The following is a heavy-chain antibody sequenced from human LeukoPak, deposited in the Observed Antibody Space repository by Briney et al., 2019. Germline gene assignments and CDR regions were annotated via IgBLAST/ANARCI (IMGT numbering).Heavy chain of an antibody. V-gene: IGHV4-4*02. Sequence: SETLSLTCAVSGGSISSSNWWSWVRQPPGKGLEWIGEIYHSGSTNYNPSLKSRVTISVDKSKNQFSLKLSPVTAADTAVYYCAVRPKSVAFDIWGQGTMVTVSS. CDR2: IYHSGST. CDR1: GGSISSSNW. J-gene: IGHJ3*02. CDR3: AVRPKSVAFDI.